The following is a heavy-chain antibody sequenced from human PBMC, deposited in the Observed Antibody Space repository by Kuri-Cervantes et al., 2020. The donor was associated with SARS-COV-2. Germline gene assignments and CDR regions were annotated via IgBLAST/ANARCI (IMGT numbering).Heavy chain of an antibody. CDR1: GGSFSGYY. D-gene: IGHD2/OR15-2a*01. Sequence: GSLRLSCAVYGGSFSGYYWSWIRQPPGKGLEWIGEINHSGSTNYNPSLKSRVTISVDTSKNQFSLKLSSVTAADTAVYYCARDPSMARWWYFDLWGRGTLVTVSS. V-gene: IGHV4-34*01. CDR3: ARDPSMARWWYFDL. J-gene: IGHJ2*01. CDR2: INHSGST.